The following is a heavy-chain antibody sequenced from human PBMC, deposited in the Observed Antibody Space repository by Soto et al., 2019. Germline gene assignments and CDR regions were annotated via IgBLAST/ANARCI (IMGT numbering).Heavy chain of an antibody. Sequence: EVQLVESGGGLVKPGGSLRLSCAASGFTFNTYSMNWVRQAPGKGLEWVSSISSTSAYIYYADSVRGRFTISRDNAKNSLSLQMNSLKGEDTAVYYCAREKSGADAWFFDLWGRGTLVTVSS. CDR1: GFTFNTYS. J-gene: IGHJ2*01. CDR3: AREKSGADAWFFDL. CDR2: ISSTSAYI. D-gene: IGHD1-26*01. V-gene: IGHV3-21*01.